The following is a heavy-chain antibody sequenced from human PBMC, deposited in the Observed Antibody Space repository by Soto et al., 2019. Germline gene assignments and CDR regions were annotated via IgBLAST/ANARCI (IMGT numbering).Heavy chain of an antibody. CDR2: VNPNGGST. CDR3: ATSRGWFDT. CDR1: GYTFTNYY. D-gene: IGHD3-10*01. Sequence: QVQLVQSGPEVKKPGASVKVSCKASGYTFTNYYMHWVRQAPGQGLAWMGVVNPNGGSTDYAQKFQGSVTLTWDTATRTVYMEMISMSSDDTAVYYCATSRGWFDTWGQGTLVTVSS. V-gene: IGHV1-46*01. J-gene: IGHJ5*02.